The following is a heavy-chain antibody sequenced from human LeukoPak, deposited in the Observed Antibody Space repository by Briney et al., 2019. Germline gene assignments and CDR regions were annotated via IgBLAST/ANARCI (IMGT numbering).Heavy chain of an antibody. J-gene: IGHJ6*02. V-gene: IGHV4-34*01. Sequence: SETLSLTCAVYGGSFSGYYWSWIRQPPGKGLEWIGEINHSGSTNYNPSLKSRVTISVDTSKNQFSLKLSSVAAADTAVYYCARVSTGSGSYSIVYYYYYGMDVWGRGTLVTVSS. CDR2: INHSGST. CDR3: ARVSTGSGSYSIVYYYYYGMDV. CDR1: GGSFSGYY. D-gene: IGHD3-10*01.